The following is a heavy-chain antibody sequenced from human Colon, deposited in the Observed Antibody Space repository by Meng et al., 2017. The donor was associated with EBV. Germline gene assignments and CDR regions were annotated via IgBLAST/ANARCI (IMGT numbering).Heavy chain of an antibody. Sequence: QVQRQGSGPGLVKPQQTLSLTCTVSGGSVSSGGYYWTWIRQHPGKGLEWFGHIYYSGSTFYNPSLKRRVIISIDTSKNQFSLNLRSVTAADTAVYYCARVSSGWDYFDYWGQGTLVTVSS. CDR2: IYYSGST. CDR1: GGSVSSGGYY. J-gene: IGHJ4*02. D-gene: IGHD6-19*01. V-gene: IGHV4-31*03. CDR3: ARVSSGWDYFDY.